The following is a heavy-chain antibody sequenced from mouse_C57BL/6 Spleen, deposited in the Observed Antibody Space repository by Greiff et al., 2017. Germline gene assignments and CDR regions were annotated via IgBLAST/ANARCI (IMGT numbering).Heavy chain of an antibody. D-gene: IGHD2-13*01. CDR1: GFSLTSYG. Sequence: QVQLKESGPGLVAPSQSLSITCTVSGFSLTSYGVDWVRQSPGKGLEWLGVIWGVGSTNYNSALKSRLSISKDNSKSQVFLKRNSLQTDDTAMYYCASGEYGGFAYWGQGTLVTVSA. CDR2: IWGVGST. V-gene: IGHV2-6*01. CDR3: ASGEYGGFAY. J-gene: IGHJ3*01.